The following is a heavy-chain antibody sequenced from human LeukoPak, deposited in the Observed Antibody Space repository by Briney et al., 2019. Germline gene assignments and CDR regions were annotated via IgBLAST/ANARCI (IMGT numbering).Heavy chain of an antibody. CDR1: GGPISSSSYY. Sequence: SETLSPTCTVSGGPISSSSYYWGWIRQPPGKGLEWIGSIYYSGSTYYNPSLKSRVTISVDTSKNQFSLKLSSVTAADTAVYYCARQLGYCSSTSCYADKVDYWGQGTLVTVSS. J-gene: IGHJ4*02. CDR3: ARQLGYCSSTSCYADKVDY. CDR2: IYYSGST. D-gene: IGHD2-2*01. V-gene: IGHV4-39*01.